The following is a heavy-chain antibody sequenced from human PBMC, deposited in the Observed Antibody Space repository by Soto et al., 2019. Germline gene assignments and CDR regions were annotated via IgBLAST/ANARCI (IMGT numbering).Heavy chain of an antibody. CDR3: ASMGYHYGSGSHPLDY. D-gene: IGHD3-10*01. Sequence: SETLFLTFTVFGGSLSSYYWTWIRKPPRKGLKWIGFIYKSGSTHYKTSLRSRVTISVDTSKNQFSLKMRSVTAADTVVYYGASMGYHYGSGSHPLDYWGQGTLVTV. CDR2: IYKSGST. CDR1: GGSLSSYY. J-gene: IGHJ4*02. V-gene: IGHV4-59*08.